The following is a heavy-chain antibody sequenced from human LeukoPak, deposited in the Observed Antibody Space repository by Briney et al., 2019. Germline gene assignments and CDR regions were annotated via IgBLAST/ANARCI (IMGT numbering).Heavy chain of an antibody. CDR3: PIWKDYYMDV. J-gene: IGHJ6*03. Sequence: SETLSLTCAVYGGSFSGYYWSWIRQPPGKGLEWIGEINHSGSTNYNPSLKSRVTISVDTSKNQFSLKLSSVTAADTAVYYCPIWKDYYMDVWGKGTTVTVSS. CDR1: GGSFSGYY. D-gene: IGHD1-1*01. V-gene: IGHV4-34*03. CDR2: INHSGST.